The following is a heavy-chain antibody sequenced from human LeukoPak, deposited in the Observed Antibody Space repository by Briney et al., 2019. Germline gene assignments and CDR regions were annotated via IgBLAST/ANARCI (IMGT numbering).Heavy chain of an antibody. Sequence: GGSLRLSCAASGFTFSSYWMHWVRQVPGKGLVWVSRIKSDGSSTSYADSVKGRFTISRDNAKNTLYLQMNSLRAEDTAVYYCARRGYSSSWDTPDYWGQGTLVTVSS. CDR1: GFTFSSYW. V-gene: IGHV3-74*01. D-gene: IGHD6-13*01. J-gene: IGHJ4*02. CDR2: IKSDGSST. CDR3: ARRGYSSSWDTPDY.